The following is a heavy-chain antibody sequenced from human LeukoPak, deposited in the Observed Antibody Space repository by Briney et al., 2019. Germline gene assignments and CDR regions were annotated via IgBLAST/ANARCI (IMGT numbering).Heavy chain of an antibody. CDR1: GYTFTSYD. D-gene: IGHD6-13*01. J-gene: IGHJ3*02. V-gene: IGHV1-8*01. CDR2: MNPNSGNT. Sequence: ASVKVSCKASGYTFTSYDINWVRQATGQGLEWMGWMNPNSGNTGYAQKFQGRVTMTRNTSISTAYMELSSLRSEDTAVYYCAWGLAAAGTPLDAFDIWDQGTMVTVSS. CDR3: AWGLAAAGTPLDAFDI.